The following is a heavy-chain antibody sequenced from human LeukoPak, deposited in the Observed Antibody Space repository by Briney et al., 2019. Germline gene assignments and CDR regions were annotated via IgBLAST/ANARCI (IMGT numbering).Heavy chain of an antibody. J-gene: IGHJ5*02. V-gene: IGHV5-51*01. D-gene: IGHD3-22*01. CDR3: ARHGSGYYYDSSGYEAWFDP. CDR1: GDSFTSYW. Sequence: GESLMISCKGSGDSFTSYWTGCLRQMPGKRLEWMGIIYPGDSDTRYSPSFQGQVTISADKAISTAYLQWSSLKASDSAMYYCARHGSGYYYDSSGYEAWFDPWGQGTLVTVSS. CDR2: IYPGDSDT.